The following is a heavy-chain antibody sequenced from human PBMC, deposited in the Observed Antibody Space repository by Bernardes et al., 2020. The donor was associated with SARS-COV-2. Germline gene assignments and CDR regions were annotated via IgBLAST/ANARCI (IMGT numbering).Heavy chain of an antibody. CDR1: GGPISSYN. Sequence: SETLSLTCTVPGGPISSYNWGWIRQSPGKGLEWIRHIYYSGNTNYNPSLESRVTISIDTSKNQFSLKLSSVTAADTAVYFCARWYDSSVYSWLDPWGQGTLVTVSS. V-gene: IGHV4-59*01. D-gene: IGHD3-22*01. CDR3: ARWYDSSVYSWLDP. CDR2: IYYSGNT. J-gene: IGHJ5*02.